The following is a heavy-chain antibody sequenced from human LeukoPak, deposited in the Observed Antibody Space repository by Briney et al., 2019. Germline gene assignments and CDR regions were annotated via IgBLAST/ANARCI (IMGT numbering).Heavy chain of an antibody. V-gene: IGHV4-34*01. Sequence: SETLSLTCAVYGGSFSGYYWSWIRQPPGKGLEWIGEINHSGSTNYNPSLKSRVTISVDTSKNQFSLKLSSVTAADTAVYYCARRILRLGELSPFDYWGQGTLVTVSS. D-gene: IGHD3-16*02. CDR3: ARRILRLGELSPFDY. CDR1: GGSFSGYY. J-gene: IGHJ4*02. CDR2: INHSGST.